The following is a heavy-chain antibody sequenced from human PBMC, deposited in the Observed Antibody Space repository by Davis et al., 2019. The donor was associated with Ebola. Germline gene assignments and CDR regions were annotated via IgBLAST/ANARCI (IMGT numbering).Heavy chain of an antibody. V-gene: IGHV3-73*01. CDR3: SSSVVTPERDI. D-gene: IGHD4-23*01. CDR2: IRSKANSYAT. J-gene: IGHJ3*02. Sequence: GESLKISCAASGFTFSSYWMSWVRQAPGKGLEWVGRIRSKANSYATAYAASVKGRFTISRDDSKNTAYLQMNSLKTEDTAVYYCSSSVVTPERDIWGQGTMVTVSS. CDR1: GFTFSSYW.